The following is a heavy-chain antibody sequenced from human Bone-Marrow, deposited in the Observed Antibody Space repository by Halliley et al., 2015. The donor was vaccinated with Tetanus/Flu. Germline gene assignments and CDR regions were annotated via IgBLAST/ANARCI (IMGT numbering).Heavy chain of an antibody. D-gene: IGHD6-6*01. Sequence: KGLEWDSGVSGSGGVKLYAESVGGRFTVSRETAENSVYLQMNSLRVEDTAVYYCATVNASRNSWGQGTLVTVSS. V-gene: IGHV3-48*03. CDR3: ATVNASRNS. J-gene: IGHJ4*02. CDR2: VSGSGGVK.